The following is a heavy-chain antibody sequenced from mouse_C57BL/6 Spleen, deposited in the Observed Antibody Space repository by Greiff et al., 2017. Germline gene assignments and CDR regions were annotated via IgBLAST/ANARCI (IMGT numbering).Heavy chain of an antibody. CDR2: INPSTGGT. Sequence: VQLQQSGPELVKPGASVKISCKASGYSFTGYYMNWVKQSPDKSLEWIGEINPSTGGTTYNQKFKAKATLTVDKSSNTDYIQLKSLTSEDSAFYYCALLLRGTWDFDVWGTGTTVTVAS. D-gene: IGHD1-1*01. J-gene: IGHJ1*03. CDR1: GYSFTGYY. V-gene: IGHV1-42*01. CDR3: ALLLRGTWDFDV.